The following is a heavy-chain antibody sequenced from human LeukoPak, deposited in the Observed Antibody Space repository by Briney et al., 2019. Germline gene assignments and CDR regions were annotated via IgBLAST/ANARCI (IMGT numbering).Heavy chain of an antibody. J-gene: IGHJ4*02. CDR1: GFTFGDYA. D-gene: IGHD4-17*01. CDR3: TRAGWSTVPDY. CDR2: IRSKAYGGTT. Sequence: PGGSLRLSCTASGFTFGDYAMSWVRQAPGKGLEWVGFIRSKAYGGTTEYAASVKGRLTISRDDSKSIAYLQMNSLKTEDTAVYYCTRAGWSTVPDYWGQGTLVTVSS. V-gene: IGHV3-49*04.